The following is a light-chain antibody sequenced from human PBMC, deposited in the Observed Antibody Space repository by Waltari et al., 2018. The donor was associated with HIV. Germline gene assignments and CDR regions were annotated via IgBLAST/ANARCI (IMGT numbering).Light chain of an antibody. CDR2: AAS. Sequence: IQMTQSPSSLSASVGGRVTITRRASQSIRSYLNWYQQKSGKAPKLLLYAASSLQSGVPTRFSGSGSGAEYTLTIILLQPEDFSTYYCQQSHSTPWTFGQGTTVESK. CDR1: QSIRSY. V-gene: IGKV1-39*01. CDR3: QQSHSTPWT. J-gene: IGKJ1*01.